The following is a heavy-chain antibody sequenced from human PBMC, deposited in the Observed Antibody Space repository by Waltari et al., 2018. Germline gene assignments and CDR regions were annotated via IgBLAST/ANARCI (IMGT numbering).Heavy chain of an antibody. CDR3: GRDRGRGLYLDS. D-gene: IGHD5-12*01. CDR2: VHVSGKT. J-gene: IGHJ4*02. Sequence: QLRLQESGPGPVRPSGPLSLTCDVPGDPVRSTYWWSWVRQSPGKGLEWIGQVHVSGKTNYNPSFASRVSVSLHTPANQFSLTVTSATAADTAVYYCGRDRGRGLYLDSWGQGTLVTVSP. V-gene: IGHV4-4*02. CDR1: GDPVRSTYW.